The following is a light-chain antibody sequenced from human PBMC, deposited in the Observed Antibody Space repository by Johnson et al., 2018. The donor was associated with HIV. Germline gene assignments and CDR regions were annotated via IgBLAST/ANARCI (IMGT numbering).Light chain of an antibody. CDR2: ENN. CDR3: GTWDSTLIAYG. CDR1: SSNIGNNY. Sequence: QAVLTQPPSVSAAPGQKVTISCSGSSSNIGNNYVSWYQQLPGTAPKLLIYENNKRPSGIPDRFSGSKSGTSATLAITGLQKGDEADYYCGTWDSTLIAYGVAAGTKVTVL. J-gene: IGLJ1*01. V-gene: IGLV1-51*02.